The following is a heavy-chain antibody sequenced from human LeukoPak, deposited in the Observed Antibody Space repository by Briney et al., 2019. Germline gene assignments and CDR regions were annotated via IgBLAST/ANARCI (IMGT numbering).Heavy chain of an antibody. Sequence: GESLKISCATSGYSFTSYWIAWVRQMPGQGLEWMGIVYPSDSDTRYSPSFQGQVTISVDKSSGTVYLQWSSLQASDTAIYYLAXPGDMDXAGHFXHWGQGXLVTVSS. V-gene: IGHV5-51*01. CDR1: GYSFTSYW. J-gene: IGHJ1*01. CDR2: VYPSDSDT. CDR3: AXPGDMDXAGHFXH. D-gene: IGHD7-27*01.